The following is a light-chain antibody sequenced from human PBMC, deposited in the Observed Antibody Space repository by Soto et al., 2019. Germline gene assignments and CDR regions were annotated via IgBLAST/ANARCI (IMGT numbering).Light chain of an antibody. V-gene: IGKV4-1*01. CDR3: QQYWTTSAT. J-gene: IGKJ4*01. CDR1: QSLLYTSNNKTY. Sequence: IVMTQSPDSLAVSLGERATINCKSSQSLLYTSNNKTYLAWYQQVPRQPPKLLIYSDSTREAAGPDRFSGSGSGTDFTLTITSLQAEEVAIYYCQQYWTTSATFGGGTKVQIK. CDR2: SDS.